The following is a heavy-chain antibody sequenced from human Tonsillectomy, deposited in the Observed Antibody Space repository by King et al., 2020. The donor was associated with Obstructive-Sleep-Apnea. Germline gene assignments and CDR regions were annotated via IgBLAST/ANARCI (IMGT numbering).Heavy chain of an antibody. CDR3: ARGPSPDYYGSGIDY. CDR1: WFSLRTRGKC. J-gene: IGHJ4*02. Sequence: VTLKESVPALVKPTQTLTLTGTVSWFSLRTRGKCLSLIRDPPGKALEWAARSYWVYDKYFSTFLKTRLTISKDTSKNQVVLTMTNMDPVDTGPFYCARGPSPDYYGSGIDYWGQGTLVTVSS. D-gene: IGHD3-10*01. CDR2: SYWVYDK. V-gene: IGHV2-70*10.